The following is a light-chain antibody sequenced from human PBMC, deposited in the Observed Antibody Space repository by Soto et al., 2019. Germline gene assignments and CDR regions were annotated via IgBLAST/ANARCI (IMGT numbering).Light chain of an antibody. V-gene: IGKV3-15*01. CDR3: QQYNSWPHT. CDR2: GAY. J-gene: IGKJ2*01. Sequence: EIVMTQSPANLSVSPGEGATLSCRASQSVTSNLAWYQHKPGQAPRLLIYGAYTRATGIPARFSGSGSGAEFTLTITSLQSEDFAVYYCQQYNSWPHTFGQGATLEIK. CDR1: QSVTSN.